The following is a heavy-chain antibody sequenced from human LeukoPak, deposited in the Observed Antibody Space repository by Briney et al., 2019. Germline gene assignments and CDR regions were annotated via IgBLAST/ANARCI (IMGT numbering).Heavy chain of an antibody. D-gene: IGHD1-26*01. CDR2: ISSSGSTI. J-gene: IGHJ4*02. CDR1: GFTFDDYG. Sequence: PGGSLRLSCAASGFTFDDYGMSWVRQAPGKGLEWVSYISSSGSTIYYADSVKGRFTISRDNAKNSLYLQMNSLRAEDTAVYYCASDPTWPAEYSGSFVSYFDYWGQGTLVTVSS. V-gene: IGHV3-48*03. CDR3: ASDPTWPAEYSGSFVSYFDY.